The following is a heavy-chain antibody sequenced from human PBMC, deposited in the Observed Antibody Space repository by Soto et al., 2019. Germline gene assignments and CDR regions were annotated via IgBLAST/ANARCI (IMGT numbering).Heavy chain of an antibody. D-gene: IGHD2-15*01. CDR3: ARDSVLLPEYYFDY. Sequence: PGGSLRLSCAASGFTFSSYWMSWVRQAPGKGLEWVANIKQDGSEKYYVDSVKGRFTISRDNAKNSLYLQMNSLRAEDTAVYYCARDSVLLPEYYFDYWGQGTLVTVSS. J-gene: IGHJ4*02. CDR2: IKQDGSEK. V-gene: IGHV3-7*01. CDR1: GFTFSSYW.